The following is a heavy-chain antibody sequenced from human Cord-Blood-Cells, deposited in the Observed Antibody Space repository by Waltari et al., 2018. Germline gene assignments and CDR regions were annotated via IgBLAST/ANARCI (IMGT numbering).Heavy chain of an antibody. Sequence: QVQLQESGPGLVKPSETLSLTCTASGGSVSSGSYYWSWIRQPPGKGLEWIGYIYYSGSTNYNPSLKSRVTISVDTSKNQFSLKLSSVTAADTAVYYCARSGSGWYFDYWGQGTLVTVSS. J-gene: IGHJ4*02. CDR3: ARSGSGWYFDY. V-gene: IGHV4-61*01. CDR2: IYYSGST. CDR1: GGSVSSGSYY. D-gene: IGHD6-19*01.